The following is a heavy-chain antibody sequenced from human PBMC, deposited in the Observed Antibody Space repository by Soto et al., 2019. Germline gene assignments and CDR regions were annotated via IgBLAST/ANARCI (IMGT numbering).Heavy chain of an antibody. D-gene: IGHD2-15*01. Sequence: KTSETLSLTCTVSGGSISSSSYYWGWIRQPPGKGLEWIGSIYYSGSTYYNPSLKSRVTISVDTSKNQFSLKLSSVTAADTAVYYCARHVPTYTSGARAARGFDYWGQGTLVTVSS. CDR1: GGSISSSSYY. CDR3: ARHVPTYTSGARAARGFDY. CDR2: IYYSGST. V-gene: IGHV4-39*01. J-gene: IGHJ4*02.